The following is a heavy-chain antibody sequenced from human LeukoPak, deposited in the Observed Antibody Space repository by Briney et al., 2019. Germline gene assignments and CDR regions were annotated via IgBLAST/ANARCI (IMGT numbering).Heavy chain of an antibody. CDR1: GGTFSSYA. Sequence: SVKVSCKASGGTFSSYAISWVRQAPGQGLEWLGGIIPIFGTANYAQKFQGRVTITADKSTSTAYMELSSLRSEDTAVYYCARAEYCSSTSCLINYYYYGMDVWGKGTTVTVSS. CDR2: IIPIFGTA. J-gene: IGHJ6*04. D-gene: IGHD2-2*01. CDR3: ARAEYCSSTSCLINYYYYGMDV. V-gene: IGHV1-69*06.